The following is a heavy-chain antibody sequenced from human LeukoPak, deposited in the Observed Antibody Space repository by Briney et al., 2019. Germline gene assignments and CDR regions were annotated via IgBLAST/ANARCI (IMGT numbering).Heavy chain of an antibody. V-gene: IGHV1-46*01. J-gene: IGHJ4*02. D-gene: IGHD3-3*01. CDR3: ARGAIFGVVILENLLDY. Sequence: ASVKVSCKSSVYTFTNYYMHWVRQAPGQGLEWMGIINHSGASTSYAQNFQGRVTMTRDNSTTTVYLELYSLRSDDTAVYYCARGAIFGVVILENLLDYWGQGTLVTVSS. CDR2: INHSGAST. CDR1: VYTFTNYY.